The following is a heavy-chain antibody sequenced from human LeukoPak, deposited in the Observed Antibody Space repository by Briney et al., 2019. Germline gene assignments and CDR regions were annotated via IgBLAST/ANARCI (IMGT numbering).Heavy chain of an antibody. Sequence: LSGGSLRLSCAASGFTFSSKWMSWVRQAPGKGLEWVANIKHDGSEKYYVDSVKGRFTISRDDAKNSLYLQMNSLRAEDTAVYYCARDGSGEWPIGYWGQGTLVTVSS. J-gene: IGHJ4*02. D-gene: IGHD3-10*01. CDR3: ARDGSGEWPIGY. CDR1: GFTFSSKW. V-gene: IGHV3-7*01. CDR2: IKHDGSEK.